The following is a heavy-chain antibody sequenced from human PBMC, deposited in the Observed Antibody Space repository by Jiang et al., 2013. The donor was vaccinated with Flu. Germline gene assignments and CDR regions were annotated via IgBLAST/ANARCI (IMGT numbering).Heavy chain of an antibody. CDR2: INPNSGGT. Sequence: SGAEVKKPGASVKVSCKASGYTFTGYYMHWVRQAPGQGLEWMGWINPNSGGTNYAQKFQGRVTMTRDTSISTAYMELSRLRSDDTAVYYCARPSNRPAKSIYGMDVWGQGTTVTVSS. V-gene: IGHV1-2*02. J-gene: IGHJ6*02. CDR1: GYTFTGYY. CDR3: ARPSNRPAKSIYGMDV. D-gene: IGHD2-2*01.